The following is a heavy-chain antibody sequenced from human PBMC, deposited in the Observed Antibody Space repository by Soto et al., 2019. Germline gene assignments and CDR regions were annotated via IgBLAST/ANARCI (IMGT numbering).Heavy chain of an antibody. V-gene: IGHV3-66*01. CDR3: ARNVPVNPLGY. CDR2: IYSGGGT. J-gene: IGHJ4*02. CDR1: GVTVSNNF. Sequence: EVQLVESGGDLVQPGGSLRLSCAASGVTVSNNFMSWVRQAPGKGLEWVSIIYSGGGTHYADSVKGRFTISRDNYKNTVYLQMNSLRVEDTAVYYCARNVPVNPLGYWGQGTLVTVSS. D-gene: IGHD4-17*01.